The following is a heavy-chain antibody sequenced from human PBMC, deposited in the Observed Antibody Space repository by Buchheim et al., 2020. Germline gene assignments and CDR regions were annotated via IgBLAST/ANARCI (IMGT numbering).Heavy chain of an antibody. Sequence: EVQLVESGGGLVLPGVSLRLSCAVAGFTFSSFEMNWVRQAPGKGLEWVSYISSSGSTKYYADSVKGRFTISRDNAENSMYLQMNSLRVEDTAAYYCASLKGRTGTGYGMDVWGQGTT. D-gene: IGHD1-1*01. CDR2: ISSSGSTK. J-gene: IGHJ6*02. V-gene: IGHV3-48*03. CDR1: GFTFSSFE. CDR3: ASLKGRTGTGYGMDV.